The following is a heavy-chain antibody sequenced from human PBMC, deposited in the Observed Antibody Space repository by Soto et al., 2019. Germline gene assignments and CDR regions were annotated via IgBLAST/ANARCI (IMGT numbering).Heavy chain of an antibody. CDR1: GGTFSTSA. Sequence: QVQLVQSGAEVKKPGSSVKVSCKASGGTFSTSAISWVRQAPGQGLEWVGGIMPVFPTPDYAQNFQGRVTSTADESTTTAYLELTSLRADDTAMYYCARDKDRLQLGGNYYYILDVWGQGTAMTVSS. CDR2: IMPVFPTP. CDR3: ARDKDRLQLGGNYYYILDV. D-gene: IGHD1-1*01. J-gene: IGHJ6*02. V-gene: IGHV1-69*12.